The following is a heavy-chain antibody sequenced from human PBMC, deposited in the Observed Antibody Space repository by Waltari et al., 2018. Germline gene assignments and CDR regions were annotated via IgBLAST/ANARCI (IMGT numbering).Heavy chain of an antibody. Sequence: EVQLVESGGGLIQPGGSRSRSCGGSGGTVSNNYMTWLRQGPGKGLELVSLIYSGGTTYYADSVRGRFTISRDGSKNTVYLQMNSLRAEDTAVYFCARNQVETALGYWGQGTLVTVSS. V-gene: IGHV3-53*01. D-gene: IGHD2-21*02. CDR1: GGTVSNNY. CDR2: IYSGGTT. J-gene: IGHJ4*02. CDR3: ARNQVETALGY.